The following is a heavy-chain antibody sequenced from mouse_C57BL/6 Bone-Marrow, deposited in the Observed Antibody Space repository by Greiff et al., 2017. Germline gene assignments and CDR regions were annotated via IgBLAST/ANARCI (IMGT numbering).Heavy chain of an antibody. Sequence: QVQLKQPGAELVKPGASVKMSCKASGYTFTSYWITWVKQRPGQGLEWIGDIYPGSGSTNYNEKFKSKATLTVDTSSSTAYMQLSSLTSEDSAVYYCARPSHYYGSRSYAMDYWGQGTSVTVSS. CDR1: GYTFTSYW. D-gene: IGHD1-1*01. CDR3: ARPSHYYGSRSYAMDY. J-gene: IGHJ4*01. CDR2: IYPGSGST. V-gene: IGHV1-55*01.